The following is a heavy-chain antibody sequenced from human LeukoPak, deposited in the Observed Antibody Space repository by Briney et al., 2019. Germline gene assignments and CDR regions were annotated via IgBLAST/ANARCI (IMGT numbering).Heavy chain of an antibody. CDR1: GGSIGDSYW. CDR3: ARDPPGSGVTLDY. CDR2: IYHSGST. J-gene: IGHJ4*02. Sequence: PSETLSLTCAVSGGSIGDSYWWTWVRQPPGKGLEWIGEIYHSGSTNYNPSLKGRVTISLDKSKNQFSLKLNSMTAADTAVYYCARDPPGSGVTLDYWGQGTLVTVSS. D-gene: IGHD3-10*01. V-gene: IGHV4-4*02.